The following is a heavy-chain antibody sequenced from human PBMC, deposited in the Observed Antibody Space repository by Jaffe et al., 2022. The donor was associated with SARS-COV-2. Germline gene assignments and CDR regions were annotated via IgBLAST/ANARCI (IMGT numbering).Heavy chain of an antibody. CDR3: ARGSSAAGDAFDI. CDR2: ISYDGSNK. D-gene: IGHD3-10*01. CDR1: GFTFSSYA. Sequence: QVQLVESGGGVVQPGRSLRLSCAASGFTFSSYAMHWVRQAPGKGLEWVAVISYDGSNKYYADSVKGRFTISRDNSKNTLYLQMNSLRAEDTAVYYCARGSSAAGDAFDIWGQGTMVTVSS. V-gene: IGHV3-30*04. J-gene: IGHJ3*02.